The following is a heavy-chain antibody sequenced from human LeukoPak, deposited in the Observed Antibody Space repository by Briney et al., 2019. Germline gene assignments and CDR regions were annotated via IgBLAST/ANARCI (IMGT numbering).Heavy chain of an antibody. J-gene: IGHJ4*02. D-gene: IGHD3-22*01. CDR1: GGSISSSSYY. V-gene: IGHV4-61*01. CDR3: ARVDYDSQRFDY. Sequence: SETLSLTCTVSGGSISSSSYYWSWIRQPPGKGLEWIGYIYYSGSTNYNPSLKSRVTISVDTSKNQFSLKLSSVTAADTAVYYCARVDYDSQRFDYWGQGTLVTVSS. CDR2: IYYSGST.